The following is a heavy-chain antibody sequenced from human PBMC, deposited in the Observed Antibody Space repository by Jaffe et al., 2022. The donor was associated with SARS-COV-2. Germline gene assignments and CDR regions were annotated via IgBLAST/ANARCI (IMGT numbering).Heavy chain of an antibody. CDR2: IYPSDSDT. J-gene: IGHJ4*02. Sequence: EVQLVQSGTEVKKPGESLKISCKGSGYSFTKYWIGWVRQMPGKGLEWMGIIYPSDSDTRYSPSFQGQVTISADKSISTAYLQWSSLRASDTAIYYCTNGARAYAFDFWGRGTLVTVSA. D-gene: IGHD7-27*01. V-gene: IGHV5-51*01. CDR3: TNGARAYAFDF. CDR1: GYSFTKYW.